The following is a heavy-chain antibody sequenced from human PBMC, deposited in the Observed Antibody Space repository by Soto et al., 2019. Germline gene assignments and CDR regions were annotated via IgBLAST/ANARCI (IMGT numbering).Heavy chain of an antibody. CDR2: LSGSGSST. V-gene: IGHV3-23*01. Sequence: EVQLLESGGGLVQPGGSLRLSCTASGFTFSSYAMSWVRQAPGKGLEWVSALSGSGSSTYYADSVKGRFTISRDNSKNTLFLQMNSLRAEDTAVYYCAKQYELADWVQGTLVTVSS. CDR3: AKQYELAD. D-gene: IGHD1-1*01. CDR1: GFTFSSYA. J-gene: IGHJ1*01.